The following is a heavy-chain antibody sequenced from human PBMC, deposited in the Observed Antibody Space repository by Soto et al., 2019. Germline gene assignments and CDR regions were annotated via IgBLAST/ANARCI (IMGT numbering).Heavy chain of an antibody. V-gene: IGHV1-8*01. Sequence: QVQLVQSGAEVKKPGASVKVSCKAAAYTFTSYDINWVGQATGQDFEWMGWMNPNNGNTAYAQKFQGRVTMTRDTSKTTAFMELSSLTSEDTAVHYCARGPRNWGVDYWGQGTLVTVSS. CDR2: MNPNNGNT. CDR3: ARGPRNWGVDY. D-gene: IGHD7-27*01. J-gene: IGHJ4*02. CDR1: AYTFTSYD.